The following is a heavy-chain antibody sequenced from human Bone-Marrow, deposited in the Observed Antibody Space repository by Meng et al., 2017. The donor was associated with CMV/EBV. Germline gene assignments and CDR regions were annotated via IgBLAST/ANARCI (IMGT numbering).Heavy chain of an antibody. J-gene: IGHJ6*02. CDR1: RFNFGIHP. D-gene: IGHD3-3*01. V-gene: IGHV3-30*04. Sequence: GGSLRLSCAASRFNFGIHPRYWVRQAPGKGLEWVAVRSYDGSNQDYADSVKGRLTISRDNSNNTRYLDMTSRIPEDTAVYYCARDGEVRFLEWLTIIRGMDVWGQGTTVTVSS. CDR3: ARDGEVRFLEWLTIIRGMDV. CDR2: RSYDGSNQ.